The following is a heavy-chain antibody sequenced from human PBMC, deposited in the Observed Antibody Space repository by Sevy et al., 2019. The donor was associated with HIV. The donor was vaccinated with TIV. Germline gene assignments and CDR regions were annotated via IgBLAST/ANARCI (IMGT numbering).Heavy chain of an antibody. Sequence: GGSLRLSCAAPGFTFSSYAMSWVRQAPGKGLEWVSSINGSGGSTYYADSVKGRFTISRDNSKNTLYLQMNSLRAEDTAVYYCAKIMVRGALNWFDPWGQGTLVTVSS. D-gene: IGHD3-10*01. CDR3: AKIMVRGALNWFDP. V-gene: IGHV3-23*01. CDR1: GFTFSSYA. J-gene: IGHJ5*02. CDR2: INGSGGST.